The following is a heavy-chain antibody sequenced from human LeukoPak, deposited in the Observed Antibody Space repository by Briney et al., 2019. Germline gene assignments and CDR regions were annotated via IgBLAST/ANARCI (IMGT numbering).Heavy chain of an antibody. CDR1: GGSFSGYY. D-gene: IGHD1-26*01. CDR2: INHSGST. J-gene: IGHJ4*02. V-gene: IGHV4-34*01. Sequence: PSETLSLTCAVYGGSFSGYYWSWIRQPPGKGLEWIGVINHSGSTNYNPSLKSRVTISVDTSKNQFSLKLSSVTAADTAVYYCARGFGEVAMFLVGATAWDYWGQGTLVTVSS. CDR3: ARGFGEVAMFLVGATAWDY.